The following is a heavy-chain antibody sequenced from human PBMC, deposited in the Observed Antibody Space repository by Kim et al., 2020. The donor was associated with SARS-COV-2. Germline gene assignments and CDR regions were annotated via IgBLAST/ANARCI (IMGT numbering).Heavy chain of an antibody. CDR3: ARHIAAAGVPPRLHYYYYYGMDV. Sequence: GESLKISCKGSGYSFTSYWISWVRQMPGKGLEWMGRIDPSDSYTNYSPSFQGHVTISADKSISTAYLQWSSLKASDTAMYYCARHIAAAGVPPRLHYYYYYGMDVWGQGTTVTVSS. V-gene: IGHV5-10-1*01. D-gene: IGHD6-13*01. CDR2: IDPSDSYT. J-gene: IGHJ6*02. CDR1: GYSFTSYW.